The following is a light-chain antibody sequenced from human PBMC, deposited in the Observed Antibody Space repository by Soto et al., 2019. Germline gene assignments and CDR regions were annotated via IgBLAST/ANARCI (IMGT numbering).Light chain of an antibody. Sequence: DIQMTQSPSSLSASVGDRLTITCQASHDITSYLNWYQHKPGKAPKLLIYDASILEAGVPPRFSGSGSGTDFTLTISGLQPEDVATYYWQHCDSLPIFGPGTRVDFK. CDR1: HDITSY. V-gene: IGKV1-33*01. J-gene: IGKJ3*01. CDR2: DAS. CDR3: QHCDSLPI.